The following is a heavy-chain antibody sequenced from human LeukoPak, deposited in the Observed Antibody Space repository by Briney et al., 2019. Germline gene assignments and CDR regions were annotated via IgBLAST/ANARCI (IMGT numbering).Heavy chain of an antibody. V-gene: IGHV4-59*01. D-gene: IGHD4-23*01. CDR2: IYYSGST. Sequence: SETLSLTCTVSGGSISSYYWSWIRQPPGKGLEWMGYIYYSGSTNYNPSLKSRVTISVDTSKNQFSLKLSSVTAADTAVYYCARRLVMDGGNSFEAFDIWGQGTMVTVSS. J-gene: IGHJ3*02. CDR3: ARRLVMDGGNSFEAFDI. CDR1: GGSISSYY.